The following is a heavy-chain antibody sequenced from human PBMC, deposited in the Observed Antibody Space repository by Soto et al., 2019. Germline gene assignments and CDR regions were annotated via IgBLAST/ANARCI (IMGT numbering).Heavy chain of an antibody. CDR3: ARVKRTDYYYYGMDV. V-gene: IGHV4-34*01. Sequence: QVQLQQWGAGLLKPSETLSLTCAVYGGSFSGYYWSWIRQPPGKGLEWIGEINHSGGTNYNPSLKSRVTISVDTSKNQFSLKLSSVTAADTAVYYCARVKRTDYYYYGMDVWGQGTTVTVSS. CDR1: GGSFSGYY. J-gene: IGHJ6*02. CDR2: INHSGGT.